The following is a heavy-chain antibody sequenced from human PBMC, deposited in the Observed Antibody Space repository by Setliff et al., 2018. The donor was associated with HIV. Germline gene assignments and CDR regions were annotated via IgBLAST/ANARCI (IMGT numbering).Heavy chain of an antibody. V-gene: IGHV1-46*01. J-gene: IGHJ5*02. Sequence: ASVKVSCKASGGTFSSYAISWVRQAPGQGPEWLGIINPSGTYTSYAQKFQGRVTMTRDTSTTTVYMELSGLRSEDTAVYFCARSLGGLAVPSKNYFDPWGQGTLVTVSS. CDR1: GGTFSSYA. CDR3: ARSLGGLAVPSKNYFDP. CDR2: INPSGTYT. D-gene: IGHD1-7*01.